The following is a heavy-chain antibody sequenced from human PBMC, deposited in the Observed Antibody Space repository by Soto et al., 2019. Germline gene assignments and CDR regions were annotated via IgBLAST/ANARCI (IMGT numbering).Heavy chain of an antibody. Sequence: QVQLVQSGAEVKKPGSSVKVSCKASGGTFSSYAISWVRQAPGQGLEWMGGIIPIFGTPNYAQKFQGRVTITADEATRTAYMELSSLRSEDTAVYYCASSRKDYYYYGIDVWGQGTTVTVSS. CDR2: IIPIFGTP. D-gene: IGHD6-13*01. V-gene: IGHV1-69*12. J-gene: IGHJ6*02. CDR3: ASSRKDYYYYGIDV. CDR1: GGTFSSYA.